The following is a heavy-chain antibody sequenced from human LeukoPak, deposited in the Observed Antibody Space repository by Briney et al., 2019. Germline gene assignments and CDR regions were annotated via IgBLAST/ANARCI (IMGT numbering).Heavy chain of an antibody. D-gene: IGHD4-17*01. CDR3: ARLGKTTVTTSRAFDI. V-gene: IGHV4-39*01. CDR2: IYYSGNT. CDR1: GGSISSSSYY. J-gene: IGHJ3*02. Sequence: PSETLPLTCTVSGGSISSSSYYWGWIRQPPGKGLEWIGSIYYSGNTYCNPSLKSRVTISVDTSKNQFSLKLSSVTAADTAVYYCARLGKTTVTTSRAFDIWGQGTMVIVSS.